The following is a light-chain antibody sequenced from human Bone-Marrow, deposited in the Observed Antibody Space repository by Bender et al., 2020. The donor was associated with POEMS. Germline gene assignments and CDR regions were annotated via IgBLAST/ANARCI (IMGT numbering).Light chain of an antibody. CDR1: SSNIGAHA. J-gene: IGLJ2*01. Sequence: QSVLTQPPSASGTPGQRVTISCSGGSSNIGAHAENWYQHLPGTAPKLLIYSSHRRPSEVPDRFSGSRSGTSASLTVSGLQAEDEADYYCSSHAGPSNWGVFGGGTKVTVL. CDR3: SSHAGPSNWGV. CDR2: SSH. V-gene: IGLV1-44*01.